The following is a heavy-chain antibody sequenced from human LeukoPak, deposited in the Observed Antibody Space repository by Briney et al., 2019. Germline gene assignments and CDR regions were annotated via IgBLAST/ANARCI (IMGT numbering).Heavy chain of an antibody. CDR2: ISRSSSDI. CDR1: GFTFSSYA. J-gene: IGHJ3*02. V-gene: IGHV3-21*01. D-gene: IGHD3-3*02. Sequence: AGGSLRLSCAASGFTFSSYAMSWVRQAPGKGLEWVSFISRSSSDIFYADSVKGRFTISRDNAKNSLFLQMDSLRAEDTAVYYCARDRSIRTNVLAGDAFDMWGQGTMVTVSS. CDR3: ARDRSIRTNVLAGDAFDM.